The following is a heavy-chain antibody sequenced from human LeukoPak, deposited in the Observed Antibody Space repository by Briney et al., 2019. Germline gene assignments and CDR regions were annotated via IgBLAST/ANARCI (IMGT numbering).Heavy chain of an antibody. V-gene: IGHV3-23*01. CDR2: ISGSGGST. J-gene: IGHJ4*02. CDR1: GFTFNSYA. CDR3: AKDHSWKTGIAAAGNDDY. Sequence: PGGSLRRSCAASGFTFNSYAMSWVRQAPGKGLEWVSAISGSGGSTYYADSVKGRFTISRDNSKNTLYLQTNSLRAEDTAVYYCAKDHSWKTGIAAAGNDDYWGQGTLVTVSS. D-gene: IGHD6-13*01.